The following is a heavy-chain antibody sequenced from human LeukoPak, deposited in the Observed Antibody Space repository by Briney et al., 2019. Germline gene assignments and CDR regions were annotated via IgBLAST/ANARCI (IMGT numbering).Heavy chain of an antibody. CDR3: ARDHTPSDYYGSGSYYSLGY. J-gene: IGHJ4*02. D-gene: IGHD3-10*01. CDR1: GFTFSSYS. Sequence: GGSLRLSCAASGFTFSSYSMNWDRQAPGKGLEWVSSISSSSSYIYYADSVKGRFTISRDNAKNSLYLQMNSLRAEDTAVYYCARDHTPSDYYGSGSYYSLGYWGQGTLVTVSS. V-gene: IGHV3-21*01. CDR2: ISSSSSYI.